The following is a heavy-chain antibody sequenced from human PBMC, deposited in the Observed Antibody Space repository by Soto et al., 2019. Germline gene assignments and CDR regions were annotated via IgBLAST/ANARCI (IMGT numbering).Heavy chain of an antibody. D-gene: IGHD6-25*01. V-gene: IGHV3-30-3*01. CDR1: RVRLCIYA. J-gene: IGHJ6*02. CDR3: AREARSSSDYYYGMDV. Sequence: LSSAACRVRLCIYAVPGVRKDPGKGLEWVAVISYDGSNKYYADSVKGRFTISRDNSKNTLYLQMNSLRAEDTAVYYCAREARSSSDYYYGMDVWGQGTTVTVSS. CDR2: ISYDGSNK.